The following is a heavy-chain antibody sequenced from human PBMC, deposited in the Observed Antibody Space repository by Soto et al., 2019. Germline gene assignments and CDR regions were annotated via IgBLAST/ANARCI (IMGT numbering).Heavy chain of an antibody. CDR3: TKAYGDFSDPYYFDD. CDR2: ISASGRST. CDR1: GFIFSSYA. J-gene: IGHJ4*02. D-gene: IGHD4-17*01. V-gene: IGHV3-23*01. Sequence: EVQLLESGGGLVQPGGSLRLSCAASGFIFSSYAMSWVRQAPGKGPEWVSGISASGRSTYYAASAKGRFTISSDNSKNTLYLQMSSLGAEDTAVYYCTKAYGDFSDPYYFDDWGQGISVSVSS.